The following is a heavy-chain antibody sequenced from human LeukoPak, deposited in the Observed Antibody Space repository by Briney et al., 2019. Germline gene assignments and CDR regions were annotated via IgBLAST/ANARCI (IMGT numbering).Heavy chain of an antibody. CDR3: ASMITFGD. CDR2: ISSSSSYI. CDR1: GFTFSSYS. J-gene: IGHJ4*02. D-gene: IGHD3-16*01. V-gene: IGHV3-21*01. Sequence: SGGSLRLSCAASGFTFSSYSMNWVCQAPGKGLEWVSSISSSSSYIYYADSVKGRFTISRDNAKNSLYLQMNSLRAEDTAVYYCASMITFGDWGQGTLVTVSS.